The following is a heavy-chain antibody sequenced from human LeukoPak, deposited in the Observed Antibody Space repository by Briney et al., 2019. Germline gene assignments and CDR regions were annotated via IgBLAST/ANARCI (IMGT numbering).Heavy chain of an antibody. D-gene: IGHD2-2*01. V-gene: IGHV3-7*01. Sequence: PGGSLRLSCAASGFTFSSYWMSWVRQAPGKGLEWVANIKQDGSEKYYVDSVKGRFTISRDNAKNSLYLQMNSLRAEDTAVYYCARRDIVVVPAAMKANYYYYYMDVWGKGTTVTVSS. CDR3: ARRDIVVVPAAMKANYYYYYMDV. CDR1: GFTFSSYW. J-gene: IGHJ6*03. CDR2: IKQDGSEK.